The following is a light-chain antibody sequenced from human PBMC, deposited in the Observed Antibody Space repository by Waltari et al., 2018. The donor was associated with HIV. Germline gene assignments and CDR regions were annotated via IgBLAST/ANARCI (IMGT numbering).Light chain of an antibody. CDR3: CSYVSEIVPCV. CDR2: DVS. Sequence: QTALTQPASVSGSPGQSITISCTGTSITVGVYNLVSWYQQHPGKAPRLIIYDVSKRPAGVSNRFTGSKSGNTASLTISGLQAEDEADYYCCSYVSEIVPCVFGGGTKLTVL. J-gene: IGLJ3*02. CDR1: SITVGVYNL. V-gene: IGLV2-23*02.